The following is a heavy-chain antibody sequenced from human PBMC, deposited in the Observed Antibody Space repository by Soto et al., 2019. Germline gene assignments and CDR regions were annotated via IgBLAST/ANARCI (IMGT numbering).Heavy chain of an antibody. D-gene: IGHD1-26*01. CDR1: GFTFSSYS. CDR2: ISSSSSTI. CDR3: AREQELVGPTGEFDY. Sequence: GGSLRLSCAASGFTFSSYSMNWVRQAPGKGLEWVSYISSSSSTIYYADSVKGRFTISRDNAKNSLYLQMNSLRDEDTAVYYCAREQELVGPTGEFDYWGQGTLVTVSS. V-gene: IGHV3-48*02. J-gene: IGHJ4*02.